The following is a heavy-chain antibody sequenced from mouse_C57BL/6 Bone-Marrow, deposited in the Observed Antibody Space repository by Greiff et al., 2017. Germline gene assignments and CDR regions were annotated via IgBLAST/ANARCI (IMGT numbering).Heavy chain of an antibody. J-gene: IGHJ2*01. V-gene: IGHV14-4*01. CDR1: GFNIKDDY. Sequence: VQLQQSGAELVRPGASVKLSCTASGFNIKDDYMHWVKQRPEHGLEWIGWIDPENGDTEYASKFKGKATITDDTSSNTAYLQLSSLTSADTVVYYGTPLITTVVATFDFWGQGTTLTVSS. D-gene: IGHD1-1*01. CDR3: TPLITTVVATFDF. CDR2: IDPENGDT.